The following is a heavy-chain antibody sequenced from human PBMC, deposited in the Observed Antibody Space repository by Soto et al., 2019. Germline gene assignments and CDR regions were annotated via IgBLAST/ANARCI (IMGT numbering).Heavy chain of an antibody. CDR3: GRGPSPRAPAGGTPYYYAMDV. CDR2: MNPINGAT. V-gene: IGHV1-8*02. J-gene: IGHJ6*02. D-gene: IGHD6-13*01. Sequence: ASVKVSCKASGYDFTAYDINWVRQASGQGLEWMGWMNPINGATGTARRFQGRVSLSRNTATGTAYLELTGLRSDDTAVYYCGRGPSPRAPAGGTPYYYAMDVWGQGTTVTVSS. CDR1: GYDFTAYD.